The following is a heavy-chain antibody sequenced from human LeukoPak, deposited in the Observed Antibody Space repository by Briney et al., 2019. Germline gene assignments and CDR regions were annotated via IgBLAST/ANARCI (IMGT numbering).Heavy chain of an antibody. CDR3: ARGPRQWLPRGWFDP. D-gene: IGHD6-19*01. CDR1: GGSSSSYY. CDR2: INHSGST. Sequence: SETLSLTCAVYGGSSSSYYWSWIRRPPGKGLEWIGEINHSGSTNYNPSLKSRVTISVDTSKNQFSLKLSSVTAADTAVYYCARGPRQWLPRGWFDPWGQGTLVTVSS. J-gene: IGHJ5*02. V-gene: IGHV4-34*01.